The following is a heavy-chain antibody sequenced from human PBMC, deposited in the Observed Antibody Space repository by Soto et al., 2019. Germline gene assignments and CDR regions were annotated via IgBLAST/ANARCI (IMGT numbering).Heavy chain of an antibody. J-gene: IGHJ4*02. V-gene: IGHV4-39*01. D-gene: IGHD3-10*01. CDR1: GGSISSSSYY. CDR3: ARHIYYGSQEPPNGLDY. Sequence: QLQLQESGPGLVKPSETLSLTCTVSGGSISSSSYYWGWIRQPPGKGLEWIWSIYYSGSTYYNPSLKSRVTISVDTSKNQFSLKLSSVTAADTAVYYCARHIYYGSQEPPNGLDYWGQGTLVTVSS. CDR2: IYYSGST.